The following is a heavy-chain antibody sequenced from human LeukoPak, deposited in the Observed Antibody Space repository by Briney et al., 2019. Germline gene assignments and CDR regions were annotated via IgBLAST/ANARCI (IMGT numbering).Heavy chain of an antibody. D-gene: IGHD3-22*01. V-gene: IGHV4-59*01. CDR3: ARFVSYDSSGYYYYLDY. J-gene: IGHJ4*02. CDR1: GGSISSYY. CDR2: IYYSGST. Sequence: SETLSLTCTVSGGSISSYYWSWIRQPPGKGLEWIGYIYYSGSTNYNPSLKSRVTISVDTSKNQFSLKLSSVTAADTAVYYCARFVSYDSSGYYYYLDYWGQGTLVTVSS.